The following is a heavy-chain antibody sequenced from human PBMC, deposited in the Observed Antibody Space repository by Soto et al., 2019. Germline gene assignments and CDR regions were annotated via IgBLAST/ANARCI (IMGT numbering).Heavy chain of an antibody. Sequence: EVQLVESGGGLVKPGGSLRLSCAASGFTFSTCSMNWVRQAPGKGLEWVSSISGSSRNMYYADSVKGRFTISRDNAKNSLYLQMNSPRAEDTAVYYCARDNGYDAATLDYWGQGTLVTVSS. V-gene: IGHV3-21*02. J-gene: IGHJ4*02. CDR1: GFTFSTCS. D-gene: IGHD5-12*01. CDR2: ISGSSRNM. CDR3: ARDNGYDAATLDY.